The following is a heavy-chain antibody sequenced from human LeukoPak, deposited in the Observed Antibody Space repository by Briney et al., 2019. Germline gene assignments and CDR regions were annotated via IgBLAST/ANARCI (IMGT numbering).Heavy chain of an antibody. CDR1: GFTFDDYA. CDR3: AKDFPYSSPFWFDP. Sequence: GRSLRLSCAASGFTFDDYAMHWVRQAPGKGLEWVSGISWNSGSIGYADSVKGRFTISRDNAKNSLYLQMNSLRAEDTALYYCAKDFPYSSPFWFDPWGQGTLVTVSS. D-gene: IGHD6-6*01. CDR2: ISWNSGSI. V-gene: IGHV3-9*01. J-gene: IGHJ5*02.